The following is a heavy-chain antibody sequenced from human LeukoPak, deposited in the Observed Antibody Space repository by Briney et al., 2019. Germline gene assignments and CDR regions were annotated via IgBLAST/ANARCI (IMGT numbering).Heavy chain of an antibody. J-gene: IGHJ3*02. CDR2: ISYSGST. D-gene: IGHD2-8*02. Sequence: SETLSLTCTVSGGSVSSGSYCWTWIRQPPGKGLGWIGYISYSGSTNFNPSLKSRVTISVDTSKNQFSLNLSSVTAADTAVYYCARRGTGGRSFDIWGQGTMVTVSS. CDR1: GGSVSSGSYC. CDR3: ARRGTGGRSFDI. V-gene: IGHV4-61*01.